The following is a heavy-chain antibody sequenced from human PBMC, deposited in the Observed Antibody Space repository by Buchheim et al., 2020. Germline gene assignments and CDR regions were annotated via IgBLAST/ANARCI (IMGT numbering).Heavy chain of an antibody. Sequence: EVQLLESGGGLVQPGGSLRLSCAASGFTFRSYAMSWVCQAPGKGLEWVSTISGSGGSTYYGDSVKGRFTISRDNSKNTLYLQMNSLRAEDTAVYYCAKARINMVLEELDYWGQGTL. CDR1: GFTFRSYA. V-gene: IGHV3-23*01. D-gene: IGHD3-10*01. J-gene: IGHJ4*02. CDR2: ISGSGGST. CDR3: AKARINMVLEELDY.